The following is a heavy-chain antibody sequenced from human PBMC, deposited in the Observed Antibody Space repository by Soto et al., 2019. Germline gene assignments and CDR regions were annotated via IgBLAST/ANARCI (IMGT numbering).Heavy chain of an antibody. Sequence: EVQLVQSGAEVKKAGESLRISCQGSGYSLSRNWIAWVRQMSGKGLECMGIIYVGDSDTRYSPSCQGQVTISADKSMNTVYLQWSSLKASDTAIYYCARGHGGGIYGFDMWGQGTMVTVSS. CDR2: IYVGDSDT. CDR3: ARGHGGGIYGFDM. CDR1: GYSLSRNW. V-gene: IGHV5-51*03. J-gene: IGHJ3*02. D-gene: IGHD2-15*01.